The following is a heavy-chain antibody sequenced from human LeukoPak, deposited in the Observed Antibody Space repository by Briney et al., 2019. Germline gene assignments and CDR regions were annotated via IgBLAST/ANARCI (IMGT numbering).Heavy chain of an antibody. Sequence: SGTLSLTCTVSGGSISSSSDYWGWIRQPPGKGLEWIGSLSYSGSTYYNPALKSRVTISLDTSKNHFSLKLRSVTAADTAVYYCARDLGGASDYWGQGTPVTASS. V-gene: IGHV4-39*07. CDR3: ARDLGGASDY. CDR2: LSYSGST. D-gene: IGHD1-26*01. J-gene: IGHJ4*02. CDR1: GGSISSSSDY.